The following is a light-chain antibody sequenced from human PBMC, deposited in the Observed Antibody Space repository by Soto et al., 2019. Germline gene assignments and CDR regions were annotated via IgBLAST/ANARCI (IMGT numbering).Light chain of an antibody. CDR1: GSNFESNT. J-gene: IGLJ2*01. Sequence: QSVLTQPPSVSRTPGQAVTISCSGSGSNFESNTVNWYQQVPGMAPKVLIQSDSQPPSGVPDRFSGSKSGTSASLVISGLRSEDETDYYCATWDDRLSVVVFGGGTQLTVL. V-gene: IGLV1-44*01. CDR2: SDS. CDR3: ATWDDRLSVVV.